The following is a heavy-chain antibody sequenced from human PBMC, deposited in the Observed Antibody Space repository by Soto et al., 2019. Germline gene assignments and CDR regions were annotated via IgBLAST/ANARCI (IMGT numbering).Heavy chain of an antibody. D-gene: IGHD2-21*02. J-gene: IGHJ4*02. CDR3: TTLLAYCGGDCYPGDY. Sequence: GGSLRLSCAASGFTFSNAWMSWVHQAPGKGLEWVGRIKSKTDGGTTDYAAPVKGRFTISRDDSKNTLYLQMNSLKTEDTAVYYCTTLLAYCGGDCYPGDYWGQGTLVTVSS. CDR1: GFTFSNAW. CDR2: IKSKTDGGTT. V-gene: IGHV3-15*01.